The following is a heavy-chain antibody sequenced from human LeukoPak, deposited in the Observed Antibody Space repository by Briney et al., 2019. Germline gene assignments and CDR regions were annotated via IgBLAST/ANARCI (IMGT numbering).Heavy chain of an antibody. J-gene: IGHJ4*02. CDR1: GLTFSSYS. Sequence: GGSLRLSCAASGLTFSSYSMNWVRQAPGKGLEWVGRIKSKTDGGTTDYAAPVKGRFTISRDDSKNTLYLQMNSLKTEDTAVYYCTTERYDYVWGSYRHSRIDYWGQGTLVTVSS. CDR2: IKSKTDGGTT. CDR3: TTERYDYVWGSYRHSRIDY. D-gene: IGHD3-16*02. V-gene: IGHV3-15*01.